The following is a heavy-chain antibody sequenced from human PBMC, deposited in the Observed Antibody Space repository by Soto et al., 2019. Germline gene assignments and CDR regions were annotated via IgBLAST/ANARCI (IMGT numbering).Heavy chain of an antibody. D-gene: IGHD2-21*01. CDR1: GSTFSSYS. V-gene: IGHV3-30-3*01. CDR3: ARGRSVIYHDDFEY. CDR2: MSFDGNSK. J-gene: IGHJ4*02. Sequence: QVQLVESGGGGVQPGRSLRLSCSASGSTFSSYSMHWVRQAPGKGLEWVAGMSFDGNSKYFADSVKGRFTISRDNSKNTLYLQMNSMGAADSAVYDCARGRSVIYHDDFEYWGQGTLVTVSS.